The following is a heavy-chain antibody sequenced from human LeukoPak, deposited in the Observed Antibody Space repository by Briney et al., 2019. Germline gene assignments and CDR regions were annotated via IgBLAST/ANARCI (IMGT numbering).Heavy chain of an antibody. CDR3: AKDYTEPPYYYYYYYMDV. CDR1: GFTFSSYA. D-gene: IGHD1-14*01. V-gene: IGHV3-23*01. CDR2: ISGSGGST. Sequence: GGSLRLSCAASGFTFSSYAMSWVRQAPGKGLEWVSAISGSGGSTYYADPVKGRFTISRDNSRNTLYLQMNSLRAEDTAVYYCAKDYTEPPYYYYYYYMDVWGKGTTVTVSS. J-gene: IGHJ6*03.